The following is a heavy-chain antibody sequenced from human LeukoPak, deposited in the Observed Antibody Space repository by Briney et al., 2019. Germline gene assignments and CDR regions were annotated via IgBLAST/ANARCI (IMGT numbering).Heavy chain of an antibody. D-gene: IGHD3-22*01. Sequence: KASETLSLTCTVSGGSISSYYWSWIRQSPGKGLEWIGYIYYSGSTNYNPSLKSRVTMSVDTSKNQFSLKLSSVTAADTAMYYCARDRYYDSSGYSYYFDYWGQGTLATVSS. CDR3: ARDRYYDSSGYSYYFDY. CDR1: GGSISSYY. CDR2: IYYSGST. V-gene: IGHV4-59*01. J-gene: IGHJ4*02.